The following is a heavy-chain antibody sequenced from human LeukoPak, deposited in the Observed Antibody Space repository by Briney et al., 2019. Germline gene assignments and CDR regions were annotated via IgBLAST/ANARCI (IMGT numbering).Heavy chain of an antibody. CDR1: GFTFRDFW. J-gene: IGHJ4*02. D-gene: IGHD7-27*01. Sequence: GRSLRLSCAASGFTFRDFWMHWVRHAPGKGPVWVSRMSPDGSATYYADSVKGRFTISRDNAENTMYLQMSSLRAEDTAVYYCARDMWGTFDYWGQGGLVTVSS. CDR3: ARDMWGTFDY. V-gene: IGHV3-74*01. CDR2: MSPDGSAT.